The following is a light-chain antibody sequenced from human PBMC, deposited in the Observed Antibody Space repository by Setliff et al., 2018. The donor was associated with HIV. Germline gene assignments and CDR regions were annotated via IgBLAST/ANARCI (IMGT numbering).Light chain of an antibody. J-gene: IGLJ1*01. CDR2: DVT. Sequence: QSALTQPASVSGPPGQSITISCTGTSSDVGGYDLVSWYQQHPGQAPKLLIYDVTTRPSGVSSRSSGSKSDNAASLTISGLQAEDEADYYCNSYSTSSTPLYVFGTGTKVTVL. CDR1: SSDVGGYDL. CDR3: NSYSTSSTPLYV. V-gene: IGLV2-14*03.